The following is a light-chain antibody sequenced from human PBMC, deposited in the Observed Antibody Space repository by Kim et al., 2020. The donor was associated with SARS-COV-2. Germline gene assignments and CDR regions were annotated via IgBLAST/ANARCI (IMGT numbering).Light chain of an antibody. Sequence: PGQTASIACAGDKLGDKYACWYQQKPCQSPVLVIYQDTKRPSGIPERFSGSNSGNTATLTISGTQAMDEADYYCQAWDSNSFYVVFGGGTQLTVL. CDR3: QAWDSNSFYVV. J-gene: IGLJ2*01. CDR1: KLGDKY. CDR2: QDT. V-gene: IGLV3-1*01.